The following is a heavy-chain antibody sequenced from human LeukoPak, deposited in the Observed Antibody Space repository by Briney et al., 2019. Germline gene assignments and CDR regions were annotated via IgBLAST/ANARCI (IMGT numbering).Heavy chain of an antibody. V-gene: IGHV4-31*03. Sequence: SETLSLTCTVSGGSISSDDNFWSWIRQHPGKGLEWIGYIYYSGSTYHNPSLKSRVTISVDTSKNQFSLKLNSVTAADTAVYYCARVSASGTFNYFDYWGQGTLVTVSS. D-gene: IGHD6-13*01. J-gene: IGHJ4*02. CDR3: ARVSASGTFNYFDY. CDR2: IYYSGST. CDR1: GGSISSDDNF.